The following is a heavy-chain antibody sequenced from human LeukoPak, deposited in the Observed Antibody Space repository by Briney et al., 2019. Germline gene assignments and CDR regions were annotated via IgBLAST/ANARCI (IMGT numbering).Heavy chain of an antibody. CDR3: ARGLGLGAFDI. CDR2: IIPIFGTA. V-gene: IGHV1-69*13. D-gene: IGHD3-22*01. CDR1: GGTFSSYA. J-gene: IGHJ3*02. Sequence: ASVKVSFKASGGTFSSYAISWVRQAPGQGLEWMGGIIPIFGTANYAQKFQGRVTITADESTSTAYMELSSLRSEDTAVYYCARGLGLGAFDIWGQGTMVTVSS.